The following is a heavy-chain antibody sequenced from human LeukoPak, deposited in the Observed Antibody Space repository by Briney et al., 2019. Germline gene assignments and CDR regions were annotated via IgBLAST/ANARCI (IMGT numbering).Heavy chain of an antibody. CDR2: IYYSGST. V-gene: IGHV4-59*01. CDR1: GGSISRYY. J-gene: IGHJ4*02. Sequence: SETLSLTCTVSGGSISRYYWSWIRQPPGKGLEWIGYIYYSGSTNYNPSLKSRVTISVDTSKNQFSLKLSSVTAADTAVYYCARWDSSGSHFDYWGQGTLVTVSS. CDR3: ARWDSSGSHFDY. D-gene: IGHD3-22*01.